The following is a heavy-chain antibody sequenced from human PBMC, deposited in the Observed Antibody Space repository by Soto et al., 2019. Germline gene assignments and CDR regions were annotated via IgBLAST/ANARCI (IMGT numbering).Heavy chain of an antibody. D-gene: IGHD5-12*01. CDR1: GDSFNDYY. Sequence: QVQLVQSGAEVRKPGASVTVSCRSSGDSFNDYYIHWVRQAPGQGFEWMGCINPYGGVTKYAQKFQGWVSMTRDTSIRTVYMQLSRLRSDDTAVYYCARESGGATATLDYYYFYMDVWGTGTTVTVSS. V-gene: IGHV1-2*04. CDR2: INPYGGVT. CDR3: ARESGGATATLDYYYFYMDV. J-gene: IGHJ6*03.